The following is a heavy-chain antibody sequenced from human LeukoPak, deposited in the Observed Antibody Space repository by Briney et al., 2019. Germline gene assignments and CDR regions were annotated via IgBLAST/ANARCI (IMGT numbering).Heavy chain of an antibody. CDR2: ISGSGGST. V-gene: IGHV3-23*01. J-gene: IGHJ6*03. CDR1: GFTFSSYA. Sequence: GGSLRFSCAASGFTFSSYAMSWVRQAPGKGLEWVSAISGSGGSTYYADSVKGRFTISRDNSKNTLYLQMNSLRAEDTAVYYCAKDGHQLLTGVRYYYYYMDVWGKGTTVTVSS. CDR3: AKDGHQLLTGVRYYYYYMDV. D-gene: IGHD2-2*01.